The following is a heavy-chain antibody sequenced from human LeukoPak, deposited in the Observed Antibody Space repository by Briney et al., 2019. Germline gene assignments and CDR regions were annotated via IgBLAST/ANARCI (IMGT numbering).Heavy chain of an antibody. D-gene: IGHD2-15*01. CDR2: ISSSSSYI. Sequence: MSGGSLRLSCAASGFTFSSYGMHWARQAPGKGLEWVSSISSSSSYIYYADSVKGRFTISRDNAKNSLYLQMNSLRAEDTAVYYCARDSRYCSGGSCYGEIDYWGQGTLVTVSS. J-gene: IGHJ4*02. CDR3: ARDSRYCSGGSCYGEIDY. V-gene: IGHV3-21*01. CDR1: GFTFSSYG.